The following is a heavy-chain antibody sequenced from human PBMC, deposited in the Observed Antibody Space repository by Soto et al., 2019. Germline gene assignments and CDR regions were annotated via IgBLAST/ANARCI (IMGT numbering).Heavy chain of an antibody. CDR2: IYPGDSDT. D-gene: IGHD1-26*01. J-gene: IGHJ3*01. CDR3: ERHGLEYSGSYPHY. CDR1: GYSCTSYG. V-gene: IGHV5-51*01. Sequence: XESLRVSWKGSGYSCTSYGIGLVLQMPGKGLEWVGIIYPGDSDTRYSPSFQGQVTISADKSISTAYLQWSSLKASDTAMYYCERHGLEYSGSYPHYCGQGTMVTVS.